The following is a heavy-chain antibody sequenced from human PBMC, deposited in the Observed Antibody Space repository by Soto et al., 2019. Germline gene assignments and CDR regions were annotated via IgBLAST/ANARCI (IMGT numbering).Heavy chain of an antibody. CDR2: IWYDGSNK. Sequence: QVQLVESGGGVVQPGRSLRLSCAASGFTFSSYGMHWVRQAPGKGLEWVAVIWYDGSNKYYADSVKGRFTISRDNSKNSLSLQPTGRRAVETSVYYCARMALYSYGLGGFGYWCQGTLVTVSS. D-gene: IGHD5-18*01. CDR3: ARMALYSYGLGGFGY. J-gene: IGHJ4*02. V-gene: IGHV3-33*01. CDR1: GFTFSSYG.